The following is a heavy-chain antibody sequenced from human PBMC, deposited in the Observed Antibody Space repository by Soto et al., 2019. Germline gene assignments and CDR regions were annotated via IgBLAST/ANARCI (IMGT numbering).Heavy chain of an antibody. D-gene: IGHD2-2*01. V-gene: IGHV3-21*01. CDR1: GFTFSTYS. CDR3: ARDPSDCSSTSCWGYYALDV. CDR2: ISSSGTYI. J-gene: IGHJ6*02. Sequence: GGSLKLSCAASGFTFSTYSMNWVRQAPGKGLEWVSSISSSGTYIHYADSLKGRFTISRDNAKNSLYLQMISLRAEDTAVYCCARDPSDCSSTSCWGYYALDVWGQGTTVTVS.